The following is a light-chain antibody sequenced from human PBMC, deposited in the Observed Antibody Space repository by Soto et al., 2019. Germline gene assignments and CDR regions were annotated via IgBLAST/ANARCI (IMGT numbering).Light chain of an antibody. CDR3: QQYYGPPRT. V-gene: IGKV4-1*01. CDR2: WAS. Sequence: DIVMTQSPDSLAVSLGERATINCKSSQSVLYSSNNKNYLAWYQQKPGQPPKLLIYWASTRESGVPDRVSGSGSGTDFTVTISCLQAQDVAVYYCQQYYGPPRTFGQGTKVEIK. CDR1: QSVLYSSNNKNY. J-gene: IGKJ1*01.